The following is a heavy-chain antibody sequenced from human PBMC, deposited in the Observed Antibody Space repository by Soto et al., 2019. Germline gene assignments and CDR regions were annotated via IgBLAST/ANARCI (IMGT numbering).Heavy chain of an antibody. CDR3: ARTYCSGGSCYGSTSYYYYGMDV. Sequence: QVQLVQSGAEVKKPGSSVKVSCKASGGTFSSYAISWVRQAPGQGLEWMGGIIPIFGTANYAQKFQGRVTITADESTSTAYMELSGLRSEDTAVYYCARTYCSGGSCYGSTSYYYYGMDVWGQGTTVTVSS. V-gene: IGHV1-69*01. CDR1: GGTFSSYA. J-gene: IGHJ6*02. D-gene: IGHD2-15*01. CDR2: IIPIFGTA.